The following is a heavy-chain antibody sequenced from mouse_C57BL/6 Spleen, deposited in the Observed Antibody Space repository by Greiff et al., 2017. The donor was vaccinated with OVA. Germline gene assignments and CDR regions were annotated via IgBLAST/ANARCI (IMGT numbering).Heavy chain of an antibody. CDR2: INPNNGGT. J-gene: IGHJ3*01. Sequence: EVKLQQSGPELVKPGASVKISCKASGYTFTDYYMNWVKQSHGKSLEWIGDINPNNGGTSYNQKFKGKATLTVDKSSSTAYMELRSLTSEDSAVYYCARKGDGSSPFAYWGQGTLVTVSA. V-gene: IGHV1-26*01. D-gene: IGHD1-1*01. CDR3: ARKGDGSSPFAY. CDR1: GYTFTDYY.